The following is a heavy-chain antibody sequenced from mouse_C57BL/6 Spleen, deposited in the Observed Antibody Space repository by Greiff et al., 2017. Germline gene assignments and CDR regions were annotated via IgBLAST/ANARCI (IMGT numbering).Heavy chain of an antibody. J-gene: IGHJ3*01. V-gene: IGHV14-4*01. Sequence: EVQLVESGAELVRPGASVKLSCTASGFNIKDDYMHWVKQRPEQGLEWIGWIDPENGDTEYASKFQGKATITADTSSNTAYLQLSSLTSEDTAVYYCTTITTVVATRGFAYWGQGTLVTVSA. CDR1: GFNIKDDY. CDR3: TTITTVVATRGFAY. CDR2: IDPENGDT. D-gene: IGHD1-1*01.